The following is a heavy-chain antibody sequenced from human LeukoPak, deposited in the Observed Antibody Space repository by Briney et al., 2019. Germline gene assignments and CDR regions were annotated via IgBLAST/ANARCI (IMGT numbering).Heavy chain of an antibody. D-gene: IGHD3-22*01. CDR2: IYYSGST. V-gene: IGHV4-30-4*07. CDR1: GGSISRGGYS. Sequence: PSQTLSLTCAVSGGSISRGGYSWSWIRQPPGKGLEWIRYIYYSGSTNYNPSLKSRVTISVDTSKNQFSLKLSSVTAADTAVYYCVRDYYDSSGYVDAFDIWGQGTMVTVSS. J-gene: IGHJ3*02. CDR3: VRDYYDSSGYVDAFDI.